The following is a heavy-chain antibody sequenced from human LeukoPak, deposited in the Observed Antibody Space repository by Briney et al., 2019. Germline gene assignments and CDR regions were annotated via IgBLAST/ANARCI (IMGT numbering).Heavy chain of an antibody. CDR2: INGGGDST. J-gene: IGHJ6*02. CDR3: ARDQSVTNYYYGMDV. D-gene: IGHD4-17*01. V-gene: IGHV3-23*01. CDR1: GFTFGSYA. Sequence: GGSLRLSCAASGFTFGSYAMSWVRQAPGKGLEWVSGINGGGDSTYYVDSVKGRFTISRDNSESTLYLQMNSLRAEDTAVYYCARDQSVTNYYYGMDVRGQGTTVTVSS.